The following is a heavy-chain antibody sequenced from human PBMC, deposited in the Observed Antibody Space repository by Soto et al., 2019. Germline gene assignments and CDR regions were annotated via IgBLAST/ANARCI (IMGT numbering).Heavy chain of an antibody. V-gene: IGHV4-59*01. CDR2: IHYTGDN. Sequence: SETLSLTCTVSGGSIYSYYWNWLRQPAGKGLEWIGYIHYTGDNYYSPSFKSRVTLSVDTSRNQFSLNLASLTGADTAVYFCAKWEESIRAFDIWGQGTAVTVSS. CDR1: GGSIYSYY. D-gene: IGHD1-26*01. CDR3: AKWEESIRAFDI. J-gene: IGHJ3*02.